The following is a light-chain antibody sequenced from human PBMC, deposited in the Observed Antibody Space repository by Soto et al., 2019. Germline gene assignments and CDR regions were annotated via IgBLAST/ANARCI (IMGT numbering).Light chain of an antibody. V-gene: IGKV1-9*01. CDR2: AAS. Sequence: DIQLTQSPSFLSASVGDRVTITCRASQGISSYLAWYQQKPGKAPQLLIYAASTLQSGVPSRFSGSVSGTEFTLTISSLPPEDFATYYCQQLNSYLITFGQGTRLESK. CDR1: QGISSY. CDR3: QQLNSYLIT. J-gene: IGKJ5*01.